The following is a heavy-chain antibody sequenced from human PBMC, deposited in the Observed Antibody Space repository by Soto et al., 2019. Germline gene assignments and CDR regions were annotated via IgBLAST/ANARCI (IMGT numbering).Heavy chain of an antibody. J-gene: IGHJ6*02. D-gene: IGHD2-2*01. CDR2: ISSSSSYI. CDR1: GFTFSSYS. Sequence: KAGGSLRLSCAASGFTFSSYSMNWVRQAPGKGLEWVSSISSSSSYIYYADSVKGRFTISRDNAKNSLYLQMNSLRAEDTAVYYCARDRGSTSHSGGDYYYYYGMDVWGQGTTVTVSS. V-gene: IGHV3-21*01. CDR3: ARDRGSTSHSGGDYYYYYGMDV.